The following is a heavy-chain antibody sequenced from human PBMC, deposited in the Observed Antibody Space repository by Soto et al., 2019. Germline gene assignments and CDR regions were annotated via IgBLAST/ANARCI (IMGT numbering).Heavy chain of an antibody. CDR2: VSHDGRNT. Sequence: VQLVYSGGGVVQPGRSLRLSCAASGFTFSDYAMHWVRQAPGKGLEWVAFVSHDGRNTHYADSLKGRFTISRDRSKNTVSLEMTSLRAEDTAVYYCAKGGRQWLVTSDFNYWGQGALVTVSS. V-gene: IGHV3-30*18. D-gene: IGHD6-19*01. CDR3: AKGGRQWLVTSDFNY. J-gene: IGHJ4*02. CDR1: GFTFSDYA.